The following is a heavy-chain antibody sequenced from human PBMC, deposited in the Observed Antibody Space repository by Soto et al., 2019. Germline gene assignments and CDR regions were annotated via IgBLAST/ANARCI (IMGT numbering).Heavy chain of an antibody. Sequence: QEQLVQSGAVVKEPGASVTVSCKASGYSFTSYDINWVRQAAGQGLEWMGWLNTNSGRTCYAQKFQGRVTMTMDTSSSTAYMELNSLRSDDTAVYYCARVPASLDPWGQGTLVTVSA. CDR1: GYSFTSYD. CDR2: LNTNSGRT. CDR3: ARVPASLDP. V-gene: IGHV1-8*01. J-gene: IGHJ5*02.